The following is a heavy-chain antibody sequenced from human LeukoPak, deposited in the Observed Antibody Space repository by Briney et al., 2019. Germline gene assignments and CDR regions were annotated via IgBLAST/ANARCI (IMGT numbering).Heavy chain of an antibody. CDR2: MYYRGST. D-gene: IGHD6-6*01. Sequence: SETLSLTCTVSGGSISSSSYYWGWIRQSPGKGLEWIGSMYYRGSTYYNPSLKSRVTMSVDTSKNQISLKVNSVTAADTAVYYCARESYSSSYLFDFWGQGTLVTVSS. V-gene: IGHV4-39*07. CDR3: ARESYSSSYLFDF. J-gene: IGHJ4*02. CDR1: GGSISSSSYY.